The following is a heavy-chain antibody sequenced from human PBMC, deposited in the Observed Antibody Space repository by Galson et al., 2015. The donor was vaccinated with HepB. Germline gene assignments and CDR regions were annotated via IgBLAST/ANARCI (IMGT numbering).Heavy chain of an antibody. CDR2: ISYDGTNE. Sequence: SLRLSCAASGFTFSSFAMHWVRQAPGKGLEWVALISYDGTNEYYADSVKGRFTISRDISKNTLYLQMNSLRAEDTAVYYCARDSPGADHTGNSYYYYGMDVWGQGTTVTVSS. D-gene: IGHD4-23*01. V-gene: IGHV3-30*04. CDR3: ARDSPGADHTGNSYYYYGMDV. CDR1: GFTFSSFA. J-gene: IGHJ6*02.